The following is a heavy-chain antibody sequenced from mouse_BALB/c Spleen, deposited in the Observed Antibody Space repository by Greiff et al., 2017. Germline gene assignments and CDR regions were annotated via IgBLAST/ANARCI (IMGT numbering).Heavy chain of an antibody. CDR3: ARDYGKRGFAY. J-gene: IGHJ3*01. D-gene: IGHD2-1*01. CDR1: GFTFSSFG. V-gene: IGHV5-17*02. Sequence: EVQLVESGGGLVQPGGSRKLSCAASGFTFSSFGMHWVRQAPEKGLEWVAYISSGSSTIYYADTVKGRFTISRDNPKNTLFLQMTSLRSEDTAMYYCARDYGKRGFAYWGQGTLVTVSA. CDR2: ISSGSSTI.